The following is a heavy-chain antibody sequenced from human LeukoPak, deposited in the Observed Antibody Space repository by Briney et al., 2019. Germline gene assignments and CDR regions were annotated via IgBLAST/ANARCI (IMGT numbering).Heavy chain of an antibody. CDR2: IYTSGST. Sequence: SQTLSLTCTVSGGSISSGSYYWSWIRQPAGEGLEWIGRIYTSGSTNYNPSLKSRVTISVDTSKNQFSLKLSSVTAADTAVYYCARAGRLRYFDWPLDYWGQGTLVTVSS. CDR1: GGSISSGSYY. D-gene: IGHD3-9*01. V-gene: IGHV4-61*02. CDR3: ARAGRLRYFDWPLDY. J-gene: IGHJ4*02.